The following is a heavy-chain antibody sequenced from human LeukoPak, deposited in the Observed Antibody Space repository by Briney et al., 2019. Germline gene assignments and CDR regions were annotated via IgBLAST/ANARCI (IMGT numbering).Heavy chain of an antibody. D-gene: IGHD4-17*01. J-gene: IGHJ6*02. Sequence: SETLSLTCTVSGDSIRDFYWSWIRQSPGKGLDWIGHIFYSGAIDYNPSLKSRLSISVDTSKNQFSLTLTSVTPADTAVYYCARGSGDGDYAFGYNYDGMDVWGQGTTVTVSS. CDR2: IFYSGAI. CDR3: ARGSGDGDYAFGYNYDGMDV. CDR1: GDSIRDFY. V-gene: IGHV4-59*01.